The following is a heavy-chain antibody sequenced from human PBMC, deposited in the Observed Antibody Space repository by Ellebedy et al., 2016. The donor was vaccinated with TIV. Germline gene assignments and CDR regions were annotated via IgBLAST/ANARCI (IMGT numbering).Heavy chain of an antibody. V-gene: IGHV3-23*01. D-gene: IGHD2-2*01. CDR1: GFTFNSYA. CDR2: ISNTGTRT. J-gene: IGHJ4*02. Sequence: GESLKISCAASGFTFNSYAMSWVRQAPGKGLEWVSSISNTGTRTYYADSVAGRFIISIDNSKKTLYLQMNSLSAEDTAVYYCAKGRGGGSDSSTPRYYFDYWGLGTLVTVSS. CDR3: AKGRGGGSDSSTPRYYFDY.